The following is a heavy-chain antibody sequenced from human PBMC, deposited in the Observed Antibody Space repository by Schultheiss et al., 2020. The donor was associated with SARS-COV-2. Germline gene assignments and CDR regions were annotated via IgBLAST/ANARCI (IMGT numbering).Heavy chain of an antibody. CDR3: ARDRIYYDSSGYYSDAFDI. J-gene: IGHJ3*02. CDR2: IYYSGST. D-gene: IGHD3-22*01. Sequence: SETLSLTCTVSGGSVSSGSYYWSWIRQPPGKGLECIGYIYYSGSTNYNPSLKSRVTISVDTSKNQFSLKLSSVTAADTAVYYCARDRIYYDSSGYYSDAFDIWGQGKWSPSPQ. V-gene: IGHV4-61*01. CDR1: GGSVSSGSYY.